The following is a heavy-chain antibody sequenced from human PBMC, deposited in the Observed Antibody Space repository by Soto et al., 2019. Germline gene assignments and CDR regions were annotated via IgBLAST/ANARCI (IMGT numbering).Heavy chain of an antibody. CDR2: IKSKTDGGTT. CDR3: TTDDPIIPGGAASF. CDR1: GFTFSNAW. V-gene: IGHV3-15*07. Sequence: PGGSLRLSCAASGFTFSNAWMNWVRQAPGKGLEWVGRIKSKTDGGTTDYAAPVKGRFTISRDDSKNTLYLQMNSLKTEDTALYYCTTDDPIIPGGAASFWGQGTLVTSPQ. D-gene: IGHD3-10*01. J-gene: IGHJ4*02.